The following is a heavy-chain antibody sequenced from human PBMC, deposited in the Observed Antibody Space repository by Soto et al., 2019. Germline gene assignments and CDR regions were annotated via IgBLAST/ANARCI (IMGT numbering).Heavy chain of an antibody. D-gene: IGHD2-21*02. Sequence: XETLSLTCNVAGCSISSYYWSWVRQSAGKGLEWIGRLYNSGTTSYNPSLQTRVTMSADTSKNQLSLRLSAMTAADTAVYYCARDGSDSYGMDAWGQGTTVTVSS. CDR2: LYNSGTT. CDR1: GCSISSYY. CDR3: ARDGSDSYGMDA. V-gene: IGHV4-4*07. J-gene: IGHJ6*02.